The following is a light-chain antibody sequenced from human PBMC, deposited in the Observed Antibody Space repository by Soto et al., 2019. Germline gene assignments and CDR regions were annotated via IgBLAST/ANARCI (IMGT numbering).Light chain of an antibody. V-gene: IGKV3D-20*02. Sequence: EILLTQSPTTLSLSPGDGVTLSCRTSQSGTINSLAWYQQKPGQAPRLLIYAASTSATGVPDRFTGSGSGTDVALTIRRMEPEDFAVYYCQQRNNWPPITFGQGTRLEI. CDR3: QQRNNWPPIT. CDR2: AAS. CDR1: QSGTINS. J-gene: IGKJ5*01.